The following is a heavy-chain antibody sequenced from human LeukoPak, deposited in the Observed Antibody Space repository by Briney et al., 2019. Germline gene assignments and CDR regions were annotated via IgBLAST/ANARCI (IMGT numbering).Heavy chain of an antibody. D-gene: IGHD3-3*01. CDR2: IYTSGTT. CDR1: GGSVRRGNYY. Sequence: SETLSLTCTVSGGSVRRGNYYWTWIRQPAGSGLEWIGRIYTSGTTDYNPSLRTRVTISVDASRNQFSLKLSSVTAADTAVYYCARWRYYDFWSGYYTGIRGSYYFDYWGQGTLVTVSS. V-gene: IGHV4-61*02. CDR3: ARWRYYDFWSGYYTGIRGSYYFDY. J-gene: IGHJ4*02.